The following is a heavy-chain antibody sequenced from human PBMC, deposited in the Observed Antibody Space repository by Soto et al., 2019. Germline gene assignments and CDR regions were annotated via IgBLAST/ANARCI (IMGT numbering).Heavy chain of an antibody. CDR2: TYYRSKWYN. V-gene: IGHV6-1*01. D-gene: IGHD2-15*01. CDR1: GDSVSSNSAA. CDR3: ARDVVVVVAATDYYYYGMDV. J-gene: IGHJ6*01. Sequence: PSQTLSLTCAISGDSVSSNSAARNWIRQSPSRGLEWLGRTYYRSKWYNDYAVSVKSRITINPDTSKNQFSLQLNSVTPEDTAVYYCARDVVVVVAATDYYYYGMDVWGQGTTVTVSS.